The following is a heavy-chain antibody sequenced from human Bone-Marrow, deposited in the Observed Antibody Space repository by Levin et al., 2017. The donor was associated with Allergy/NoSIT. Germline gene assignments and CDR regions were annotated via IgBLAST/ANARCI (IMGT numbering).Heavy chain of an antibody. CDR3: ARGFTIDS. V-gene: IGHV3-23*01. CDR2: IIGSGDVT. Sequence: QTGESLKISCAASGFSFSSYAMSWVRQAPGKGLEWVSSIIGSGDVTYYADSVKGRFTISRDNSKDTLNLQMSSLRAEDTALYFCARGFTIDSWGQGTLVTVSS. CDR1: GFSFSSYA. J-gene: IGHJ4*02.